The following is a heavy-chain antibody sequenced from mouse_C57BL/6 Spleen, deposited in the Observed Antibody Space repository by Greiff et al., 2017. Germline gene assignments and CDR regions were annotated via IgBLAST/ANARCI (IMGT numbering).Heavy chain of an antibody. CDR1: GYTFTDYN. CDR3: ARGYDNYWYFDV. CDR2: INPNNGGT. V-gene: IGHV1-22*01. Sequence: EVQLQESGPELVKPGASVKMSCKASGYTFTDYNMHWVKQSHGKSLEWIGYINPNNGGTSYNQKFKGKATLTVNKSSSTAYMELRSLTSEDSAVYYCARGYDNYWYFDVWGTGTTVTVSS. D-gene: IGHD1-2*01. J-gene: IGHJ1*03.